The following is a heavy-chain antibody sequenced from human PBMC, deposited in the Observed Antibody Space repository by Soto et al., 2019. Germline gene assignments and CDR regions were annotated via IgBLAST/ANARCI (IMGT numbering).Heavy chain of an antibody. J-gene: IGHJ6*02. D-gene: IGHD3-3*01. CDR1: GFTFSSYG. CDR2: ISYDGSNK. CDR3: AKVIPTDYDFWSGYLDV. Sequence: GGSLRLSCAASGFTFSSYGMHWVRQAPGKGLEWVAVISYDGSNKYYADSVKGRFTISRDNSKNTLYLQMNSLRAEDTAVYYCAKVIPTDYDFWSGYLDVWGQGTTVTVSS. V-gene: IGHV3-30*18.